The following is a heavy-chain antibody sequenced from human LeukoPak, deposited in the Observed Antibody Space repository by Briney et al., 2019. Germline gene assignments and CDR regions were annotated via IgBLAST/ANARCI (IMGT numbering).Heavy chain of an antibody. J-gene: IGHJ4*02. Sequence: ASETLSLTCSVSGGSVSSSSYYWGWVRQPPGKGLEWIGSIYYSGSTYYNPSLKSRVTVSVDTSKNQFSLKLNSVTAADTAVYYCARTAGILRYFDWLTYWGQGTLVTVSS. V-gene: IGHV4-39*01. CDR1: GGSVSSSSYY. D-gene: IGHD3-9*01. CDR3: ARTAGILRYFDWLTY. CDR2: IYYSGST.